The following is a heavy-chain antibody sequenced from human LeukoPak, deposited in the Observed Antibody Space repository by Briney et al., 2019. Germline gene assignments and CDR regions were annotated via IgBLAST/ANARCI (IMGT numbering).Heavy chain of an antibody. Sequence: PGGSLRLSCAASGFTFSIYAMSWVRQAPGKGLGWVSAIGGRSDTTYYADSVKGRFTISRDNSKHTLFLQMNSLRAEDTAVYYCATEGGPPIERYWGQGTLVTVSS. CDR1: GFTFSIYA. J-gene: IGHJ4*02. V-gene: IGHV3-23*01. D-gene: IGHD2-15*01. CDR2: IGGRSDTT. CDR3: ATEGGPPIERY.